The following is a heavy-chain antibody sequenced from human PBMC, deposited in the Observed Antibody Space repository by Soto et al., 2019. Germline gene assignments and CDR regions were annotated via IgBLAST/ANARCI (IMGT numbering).Heavy chain of an antibody. J-gene: IGHJ4*02. CDR3: ARGLVWMDVVVPAAVLGSRYFDY. Sequence: SETLSLTCAVYGGSFSGYYWSWIRQPPGKGLEWIGEINHSGSTNYNPSLKSRVTISVDTSKNQFSLKLSSVTAADTAVYYCARGLVWMDVVVPAAVLGSRYFDYWGQGTLVTVSS. CDR2: INHSGST. D-gene: IGHD2-2*01. V-gene: IGHV4-34*01. CDR1: GGSFSGYY.